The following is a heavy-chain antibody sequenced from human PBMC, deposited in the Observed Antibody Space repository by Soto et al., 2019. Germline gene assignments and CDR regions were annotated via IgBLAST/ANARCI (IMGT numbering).Heavy chain of an antibody. CDR3: ARVRAGYSSSRYDY. Sequence: KTSETLSLTCTVSGGSINNYYWSWIRQPPGKGLEWIGYIYDSGSPTYNPSLKSRVTVSVDTSKNQFSLELNSVTAADTAVYYCARVRAGYSSSRYDYWGQGTLVTVSS. D-gene: IGHD6-13*01. CDR1: GGSINNYY. V-gene: IGHV4-59*01. J-gene: IGHJ4*02. CDR2: IYDSGSP.